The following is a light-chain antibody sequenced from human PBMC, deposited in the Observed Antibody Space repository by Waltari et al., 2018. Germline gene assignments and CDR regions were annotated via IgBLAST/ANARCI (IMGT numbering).Light chain of an antibody. CDR3: QQYNNWPLT. CDR2: DAS. V-gene: IGKV3-15*01. CDR1: QGIRNT. J-gene: IGKJ4*01. Sequence: EIVMTQSPATLSVSPGERVTLSCRASQGIRNTLTWPQQKPGQAPRLLIYDASTRATGIPARFSGSGSGTEFTLTISSLQSEDFAVYYCQQYNNWPLTFGGGTKVEIK.